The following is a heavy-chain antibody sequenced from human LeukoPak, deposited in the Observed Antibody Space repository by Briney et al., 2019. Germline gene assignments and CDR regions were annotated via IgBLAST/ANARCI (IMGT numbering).Heavy chain of an antibody. J-gene: IGHJ5*02. V-gene: IGHV3-30*03. CDR3: ARDNRDIVVVVAARNNWFDP. D-gene: IGHD2-15*01. CDR2: LSSDGSNK. Sequence: GGSLRLSCAASGFTFSNYGMHWVRQAPGKGLEWVAVLSSDGSNKYCTDSVKGRFTISRDNAKNSLYLQMNSLRAEDTAVYYCARDNRDIVVVVAARNNWFDPWGQGTLVTVSS. CDR1: GFTFSNYG.